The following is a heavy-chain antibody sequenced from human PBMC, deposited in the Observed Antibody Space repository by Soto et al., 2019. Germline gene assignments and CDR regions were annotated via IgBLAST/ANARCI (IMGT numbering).Heavy chain of an antibody. CDR2: INPNSGGT. V-gene: IGHV1-2*04. J-gene: IGHJ4*02. CDR3: ARARTFPQLLVIDY. CDR1: GYTFTGYY. Sequence: ASVKGSCKASGYTFTGYYMHWVRQAAGQGLEWMGWINPNSGGTNSAQKFQGCVTLTADESTSTAYMELSSLRSEDTAVYYCARARTFPQLLVIDYWGQGTLVTVS. D-gene: IGHD6-19*01.